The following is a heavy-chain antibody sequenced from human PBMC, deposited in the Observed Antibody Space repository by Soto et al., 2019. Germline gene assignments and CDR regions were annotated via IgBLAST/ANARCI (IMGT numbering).Heavy chain of an antibody. CDR3: ARLNYGSGSFYNPGGAFDI. J-gene: IGHJ3*02. CDR1: GGSISSSRYY. V-gene: IGHV4-39*01. Sequence: QLHLQESGPGLVKPSETLSLTCTVSGGSISSSRYYWGWIRQPPGKGLEWIGSIYFSGSTYYNPSLKSRVNISLDTPKKQFSLNLSSVTAADTAVYYCARLNYGSGSFYNPGGAFDIWGQGTMVTVSS. CDR2: IYFSGST. D-gene: IGHD3-10*01.